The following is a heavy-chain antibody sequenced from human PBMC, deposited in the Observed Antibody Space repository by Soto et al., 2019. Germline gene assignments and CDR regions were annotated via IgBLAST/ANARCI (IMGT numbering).Heavy chain of an antibody. D-gene: IGHD6-19*01. Sequence: TLSLTCAVYGGSFSGYYWSWIRQPPGKGLEWIGEINHSGSTNYNPSLKSRVTISVDTSKNQFSLKLSSVTAEDTAVYYCTRDSSGWPDWGQGTLVTVS. CDR3: TRDSSGWPD. J-gene: IGHJ4*02. CDR2: INHSGST. V-gene: IGHV4-34*01. CDR1: GGSFSGYY.